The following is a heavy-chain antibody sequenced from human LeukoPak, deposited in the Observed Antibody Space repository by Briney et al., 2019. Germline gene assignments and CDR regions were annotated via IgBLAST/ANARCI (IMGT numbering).Heavy chain of an antibody. CDR1: EFTFTNAW. CDR3: TTVYDSVSN. J-gene: IGHJ4*02. D-gene: IGHD5/OR15-5a*01. Sequence: GGSLRLSCAASEFTFTNAWMDWVRQAPGKGLEWVVLIKSRPDGGTTAYAANVKCTFPISRDDTKNTLYMHMNSLENKAVVISYCTTVYDSVSNWGQGTLLTVSS. CDR2: IKSRPDGGTT. V-gene: IGHV3-15*01.